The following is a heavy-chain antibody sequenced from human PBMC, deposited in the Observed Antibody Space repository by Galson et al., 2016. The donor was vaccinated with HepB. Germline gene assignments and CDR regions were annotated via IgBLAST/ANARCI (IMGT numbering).Heavy chain of an antibody. Sequence: SVKVSCKASGYTFIDYGISWVRLAPGQGLEWMGWISAYNGRTNYAQNLQGRVTLTRETSTTTAYMELRNLRSDDTAVYYCAREAKYYYGSGSYVVWDYSFYSMDVWGQGTTVTVSS. V-gene: IGHV1-18*01. CDR2: ISAYNGRT. D-gene: IGHD3-10*01. CDR1: GYTFIDYG. CDR3: AREAKYYYGSGSYVVWDYSFYSMDV. J-gene: IGHJ6*02.